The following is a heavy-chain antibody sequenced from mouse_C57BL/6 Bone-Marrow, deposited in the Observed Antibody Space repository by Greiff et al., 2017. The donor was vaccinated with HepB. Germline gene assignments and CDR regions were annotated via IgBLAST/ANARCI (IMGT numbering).Heavy chain of an antibody. J-gene: IGHJ1*03. D-gene: IGHD1-1*01. CDR1: GFTFSDYY. Sequence: EVMLVESGGGLVQPGGSLKLSCAASGFTFSDYYMYWVRQTPEKRLEWVAYISNGGGSTYYPDTVKGRFTISRDNAKNTLYLQMSRLKSEDTAMYYCARHIYYYGSSYVWYFDVWGTGTTVTVSS. CDR3: ARHIYYYGSSYVWYFDV. CDR2: ISNGGGST. V-gene: IGHV5-12*01.